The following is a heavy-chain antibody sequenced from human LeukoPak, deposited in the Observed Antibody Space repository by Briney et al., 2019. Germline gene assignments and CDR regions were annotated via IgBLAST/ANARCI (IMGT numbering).Heavy chain of an antibody. V-gene: IGHV3-64*01. D-gene: IGHD2-8*02. CDR3: ARDPSGGGFSGSELDL. CDR1: GFTFREYF. CDR2: ICYNGEET. J-gene: IGHJ5*02. Sequence: PGGSLRLSCAGSGFTFREYFMHWVRQAPGKGLEYLSVICYNGEETYYANSVKGRFTISRDNSKNTLYLQMGSLRAEDTAIYFCARDPSGGGFSGSELDLWGQGTLVTVSS.